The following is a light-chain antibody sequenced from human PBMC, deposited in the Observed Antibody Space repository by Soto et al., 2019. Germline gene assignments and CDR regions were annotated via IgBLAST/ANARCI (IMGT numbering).Light chain of an antibody. Sequence: EIVMTQSPATLSVSPGERATLSCRASQSVSVNLAWYQQKPGQPPRLLIYGASTRATGIPARFSGSGSGTEFTLTINSLQSEDFAVYYCQQRSNWPPTFGGGTKVEIK. J-gene: IGKJ4*01. V-gene: IGKV3-15*01. CDR3: QQRSNWPPT. CDR1: QSVSVN. CDR2: GAS.